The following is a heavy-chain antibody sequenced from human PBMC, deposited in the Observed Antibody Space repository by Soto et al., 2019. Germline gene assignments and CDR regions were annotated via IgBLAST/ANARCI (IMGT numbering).Heavy chain of an antibody. J-gene: IGHJ4*02. CDR3: AKVGIWGSYRTLDYFDS. Sequence: EVLLLESGGGLVQPGGSLRLSCAASGFSFSNYAMTWVRQGPGKGLEWVSSISASGGSYYYADSVKGRFTISRDSSKDILYLQMNSLRAEDTAVYYCAKVGIWGSYRTLDYFDSWGQGTLVTVSS. CDR2: ISASGGSY. V-gene: IGHV3-23*01. CDR1: GFSFSNYA. D-gene: IGHD3-16*02.